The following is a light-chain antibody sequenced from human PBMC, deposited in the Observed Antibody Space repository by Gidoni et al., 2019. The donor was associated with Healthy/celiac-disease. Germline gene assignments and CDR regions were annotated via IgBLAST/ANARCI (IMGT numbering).Light chain of an antibody. Sequence: EIVMTQSPATLSVSPGERATLSCRASQSVSSNLAWYQQKRDQAPRLLLYGASTRATDIPARFSGSGSGTEFTLTISSLQSEDFAVYYCQQYDNWPLTFXGXTKVEIK. CDR3: QQYDNWPLT. CDR2: GAS. V-gene: IGKV3-15*01. CDR1: QSVSSN. J-gene: IGKJ4*01.